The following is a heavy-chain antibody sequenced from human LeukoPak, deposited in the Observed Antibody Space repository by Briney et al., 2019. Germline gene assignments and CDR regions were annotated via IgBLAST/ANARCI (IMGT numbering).Heavy chain of an antibody. CDR3: ARDRPKYSGSYHGY. Sequence: GGSLRLSCAASGFTFSSYWMSWVRQAPGKGLEWVANIKQDGSEKYYVDSVKGRFTISRDNAKNSLYLQMNSLRAEDTAVYYCARDRPKYSGSYHGYWGQGTLVTVSS. V-gene: IGHV3-7*01. J-gene: IGHJ4*02. CDR1: GFTFSSYW. CDR2: IKQDGSEK. D-gene: IGHD1-26*01.